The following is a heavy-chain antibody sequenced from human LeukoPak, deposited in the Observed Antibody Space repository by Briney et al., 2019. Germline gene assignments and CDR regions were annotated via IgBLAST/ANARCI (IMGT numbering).Heavy chain of an antibody. V-gene: IGHV4-34*01. CDR2: IYYSGNT. Sequence: PSETLSLTCAVYGGSFSGYYWSWIRQPPGKGLEWIGSIYYSGNTYYNPSLKSRVTISVDTSKNQFSLKLSSVTAADTAVYYCARGGVVVVAATWFDPWGQGTLVTVSS. J-gene: IGHJ5*02. CDR1: GGSFSGYY. D-gene: IGHD2-15*01. CDR3: ARGGVVVVAATWFDP.